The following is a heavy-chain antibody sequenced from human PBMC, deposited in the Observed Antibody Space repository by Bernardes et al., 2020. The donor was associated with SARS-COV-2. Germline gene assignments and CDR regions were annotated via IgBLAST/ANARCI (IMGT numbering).Heavy chain of an antibody. D-gene: IGHD1-26*01. CDR3: ARRAGGSYYYYYYGMDV. CDR1: VASITRYY. V-gene: IGHV4-59*08. CDR2: VYYSGST. Sequence: SDTLSLTCPVSVASITRYYRSWTRHPPGKGLEWIGYVYYSGSTNYNPSLKSRVTISVDTSKNQFSLKLSSVTAADTAVYYCARRAGGSYYYYYYGMDVWGQGTTVTVSS. J-gene: IGHJ6*02.